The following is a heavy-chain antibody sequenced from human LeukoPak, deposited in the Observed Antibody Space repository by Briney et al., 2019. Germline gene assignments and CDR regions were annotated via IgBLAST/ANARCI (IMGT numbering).Heavy chain of an antibody. CDR2: ISSGNTTI. V-gene: IGHV3-48*03. CDR3: ARRYCSSTSCTLDY. J-gene: IGHJ4*02. Sequence: PGGSLRLSCTASGFTFSSYEMNWVRQAPGKGLEWVSYISSGNTTIYYADSVKGRFTISRDNAKNSLYLQMNSLRAEDTAVYYCARRYCSSTSCTLDYWGQGTLVTVSS. D-gene: IGHD2-2*01. CDR1: GFTFSSYE.